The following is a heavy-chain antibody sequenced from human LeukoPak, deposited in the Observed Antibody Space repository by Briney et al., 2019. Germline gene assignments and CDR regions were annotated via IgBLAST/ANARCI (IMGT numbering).Heavy chain of an antibody. CDR2: IDNSDGT. V-gene: IGHV3-23*01. Sequence: GGSLRLSCTASGFRFSTYAMSWVRQSPGKGLEWVSTIDNSDGTYCPDSVKGRFTISRDNSKNTLYLQMNSLRAEDTAVYYCARDSGSSGWYSIYWGQGTLVTVSS. J-gene: IGHJ4*02. CDR1: GFRFSTYA. D-gene: IGHD6-19*01. CDR3: ARDSGSSGWYSIY.